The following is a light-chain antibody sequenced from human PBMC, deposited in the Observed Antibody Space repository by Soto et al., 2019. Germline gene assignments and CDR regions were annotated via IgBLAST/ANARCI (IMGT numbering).Light chain of an antibody. CDR1: SSDVGAYKY. CDR2: GVS. CDR3: SSFTGTTTLDV. Sequence: QSALTQPASVSGSPGQSITISCTGTSSDVGAYKYVSWYQQHPGKAPKLIIYGVSNRPSGVSNRFSGSKSGNTAFLTISGLQPEDEADYSCSSFTGTTTLDVCGNRTKVTXL. V-gene: IGLV2-14*03. J-gene: IGLJ1*01.